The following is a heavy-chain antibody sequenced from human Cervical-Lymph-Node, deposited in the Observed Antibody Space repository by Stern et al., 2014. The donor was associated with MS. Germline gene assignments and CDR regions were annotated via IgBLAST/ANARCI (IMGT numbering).Heavy chain of an antibody. Sequence: VQLEESGGGVVQPGGSLRLSCAASGFPFSGHGLHWVRQAPGKGLEWVAPISYDGSNKWYGESVKGRFTVSRESSRNTMFLQMNTLRLEDADVYYCARDGPNYDHNGRGDAFDVWGQGAMVTVSP. J-gene: IGHJ3*01. V-gene: IGHV3-33*05. D-gene: IGHD3-22*01. CDR1: GFPFSGHG. CDR2: ISYDGSNK. CDR3: ARDGPNYDHNGRGDAFDV.